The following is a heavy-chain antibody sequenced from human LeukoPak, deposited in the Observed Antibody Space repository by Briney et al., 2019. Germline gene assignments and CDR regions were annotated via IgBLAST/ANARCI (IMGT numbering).Heavy chain of an antibody. CDR3: ARGSRSSNNFDY. Sequence: SETLSLTCAVYGGSFSGYYWSWIRQPPGKGLEWIGEINHSGSTNYNPSLKSRVTISVDTSKNQFSLKLSSVTAADTAVYYCARGSRSSNNFDYWGQGTLVTVSS. CDR2: INHSGST. D-gene: IGHD6-13*01. CDR1: GGSFSGYY. J-gene: IGHJ4*02. V-gene: IGHV4-34*01.